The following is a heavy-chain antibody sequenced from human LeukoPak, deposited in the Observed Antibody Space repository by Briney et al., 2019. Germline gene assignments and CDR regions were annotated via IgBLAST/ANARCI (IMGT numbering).Heavy chain of an antibody. CDR3: ARHVRMAYYYYYMDV. D-gene: IGHD5-24*01. J-gene: IGHJ6*03. CDR1: GGSLSSTSHY. CDR2: VYYSGST. Sequence: SETLSLTCTVSGGSLSSTSHYWAWIRQPPGKGLEWVGSVYYSGSTYYNPSLKSRVTVSIDMSKNQFSLKLSSVTAADTAVYYCARHVRMAYYYYYMDVWGKGTTVTISS. V-gene: IGHV4-39*01.